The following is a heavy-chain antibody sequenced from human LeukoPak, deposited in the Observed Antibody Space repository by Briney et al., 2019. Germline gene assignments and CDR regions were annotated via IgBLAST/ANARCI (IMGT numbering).Heavy chain of an antibody. J-gene: IGHJ4*02. V-gene: IGHV4-38-2*01. D-gene: IGHD3-3*01. CDR3: ASSSGYYSFDS. Sequence: PSETLSLTCAVSGYSISSGYYWGWIRQPPGKGLEWIGTIYHSGSPYYSPSLKSPVTISVDTSKNQFSLKLSSVTAADTAVYYCASSSGYYSFDSWGQGTLVTVSS. CDR1: GYSISSGYY. CDR2: IYHSGSP.